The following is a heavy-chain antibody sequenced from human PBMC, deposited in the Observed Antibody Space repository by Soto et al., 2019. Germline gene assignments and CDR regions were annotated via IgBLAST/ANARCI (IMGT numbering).Heavy chain of an antibody. V-gene: IGHV1-69*12. J-gene: IGHJ2*01. CDR3: ARVVTVVKSFHYWYFDL. CDR1: GGTFSSYA. CDR2: IIPIFGTA. D-gene: IGHD2-15*01. Sequence: QVQLVQSGAEVKKPGSSVKVSCKASGGTFSSYAISWVRQAPGQGLEWMGGIIPIFGTANYAQKFQGRVTITADESTGTADMELSSLRSEDTAVYYCARVVTVVKSFHYWYFDLWGRGTLVTVSS.